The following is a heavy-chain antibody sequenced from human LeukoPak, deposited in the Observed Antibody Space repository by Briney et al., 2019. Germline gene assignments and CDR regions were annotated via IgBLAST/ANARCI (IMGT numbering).Heavy chain of an antibody. CDR1: GGTFSSYA. CDR2: IIPIFGTA. V-gene: IGHV1-69*01. J-gene: IGHJ6*03. CDR3: ARQFGRRDGYNYLHPPIYYYMDV. Sequence: SVKVSCKASGGTFSSYAISWVRQAPGQGLEWMGGIIPIFGTANYAQKFQGRVTITADESTSTAYMELSSLRSEATAVYYCARQFGRRDGYNYLHPPIYYYMDVWGKGTTVTISS. D-gene: IGHD5-24*01.